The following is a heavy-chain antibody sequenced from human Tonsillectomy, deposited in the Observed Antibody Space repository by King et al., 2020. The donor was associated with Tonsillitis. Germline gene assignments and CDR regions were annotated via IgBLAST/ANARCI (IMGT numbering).Heavy chain of an antibody. Sequence: VQLVESGGGLVQPGGSLRLSCAASGFTFSSYEMNWVRQAPGKGLEWVSYISRSGRIIYYADSVKGRFTISRDNAKNALYLQMNSLRAEDTAVYYCAREPIVGANFDYGGQGTLVTVAT. CDR2: ISRSGRII. D-gene: IGHD1-26*01. V-gene: IGHV3-48*03. CDR3: AREPIVGANFDY. J-gene: IGHJ4*02. CDR1: GFTFSSYE.